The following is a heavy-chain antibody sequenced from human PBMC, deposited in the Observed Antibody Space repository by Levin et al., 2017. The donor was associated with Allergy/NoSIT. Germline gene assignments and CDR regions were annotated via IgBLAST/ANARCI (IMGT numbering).Heavy chain of an antibody. J-gene: IGHJ4*02. D-gene: IGHD3-10*01. V-gene: IGHV3-7*01. CDR2: IKQDGSEK. CDR1: GFTFSSYW. CDR3: ARDAYYGSGIGLNYFDY. Sequence: GESLKISCAASGFTFSSYWMSWVRQAPGKGLEWVANIKQDGSEKYYVDSVKGRFTISRDNAKNSLYLQMNSLRAEDTAVYYCARDAYYGSGIGLNYFDYWGQGTLVTVSS.